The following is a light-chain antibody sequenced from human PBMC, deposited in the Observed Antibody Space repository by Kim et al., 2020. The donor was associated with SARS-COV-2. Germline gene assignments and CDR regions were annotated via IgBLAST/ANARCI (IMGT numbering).Light chain of an antibody. J-gene: IGKJ2*01. Sequence: AIQLAQAPSSVSASVGDRITISCRASQGVPGAVAWYQQKPGKSPVLLIYDASSLESGVPSRFSGSGSGTEFILTINSLQPEDFATYYCQQFNKYPYTFGQGTKLEI. CDR2: DAS. V-gene: IGKV1D-13*01. CDR3: QQFNKYPYT. CDR1: QGVPGA.